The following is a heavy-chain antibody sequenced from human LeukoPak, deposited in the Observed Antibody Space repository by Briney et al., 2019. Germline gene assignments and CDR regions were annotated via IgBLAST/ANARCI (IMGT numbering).Heavy chain of an antibody. D-gene: IGHD6-19*01. J-gene: IGHJ4*02. V-gene: IGHV4-31*03. CDR1: GGSLSSGGYY. CDR3: ARQPGDSSGWFFDY. CDR2: IYYSGST. Sequence: PSETLSLTCTVSGGSLSSGGYYWSWIRQHPGKGLEWIGYIYYSGSTYYNPSLKSRVTISVDTSKDQFSLKLSSVTAADTAVYYCARQPGDSSGWFFDYWGQGTLVTVSS.